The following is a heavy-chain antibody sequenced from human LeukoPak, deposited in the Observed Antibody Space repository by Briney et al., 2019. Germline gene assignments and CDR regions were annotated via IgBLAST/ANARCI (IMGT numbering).Heavy chain of an antibody. Sequence: GSLRLSCVASGFTFRSYAMSWVRQAPEKGLEWVSTISGSGASTYYADSVKGRFTMSRDNGKKSLYLQMNSLRAEDTAVYYCARAKFDSSGYYYRGFDIWGQGTMVTVSS. CDR1: GFTFRSYA. V-gene: IGHV3-23*01. CDR2: ISGSGAST. J-gene: IGHJ3*02. D-gene: IGHD3-22*01. CDR3: ARAKFDSSGYYYRGFDI.